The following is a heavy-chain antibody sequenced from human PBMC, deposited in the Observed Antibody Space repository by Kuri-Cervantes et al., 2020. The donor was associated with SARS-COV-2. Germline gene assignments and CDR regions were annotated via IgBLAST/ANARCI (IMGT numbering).Heavy chain of an antibody. D-gene: IGHD5-18*01. J-gene: IGHJ4*02. Sequence: SQTLSLTCTVAGDSITSNTYWGWIRQSPGKGLEGIASVYHTGRTYYNPSLKSRAIISVDTSKNRFALQLKSVTAPDTAIYYCARSGYSYGIPEFDFWGQGTLVTVSS. CDR1: GDSITSNTY. V-gene: IGHV4-39*02. CDR3: ARSGYSYGIPEFDF. CDR2: VYHTGRT.